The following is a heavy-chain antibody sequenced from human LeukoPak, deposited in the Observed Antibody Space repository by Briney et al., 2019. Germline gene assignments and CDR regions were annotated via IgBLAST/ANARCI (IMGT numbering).Heavy chain of an antibody. CDR3: ASVWGIPSEAFDY. V-gene: IGHV1-69*13. D-gene: IGHD7-27*01. Sequence: GSSVKLSCKASGGAVSSDGINWVRQAPGQGLEWMGGIIPAFGTPTYAQTFQDRVATTADESTSTVYMELRGLTSDDTALYYCASVWGIPSEAFDYWGQGSLVSVSS. J-gene: IGHJ4*02. CDR1: GGAVSSDG. CDR2: IIPAFGTP.